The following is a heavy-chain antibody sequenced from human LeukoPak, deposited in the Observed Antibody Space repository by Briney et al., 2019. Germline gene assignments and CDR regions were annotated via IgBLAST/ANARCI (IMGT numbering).Heavy chain of an antibody. CDR3: VQGGGSYYEVDY. CDR1: GFSFRDYP. V-gene: IGHV3-23*01. D-gene: IGHD1-26*01. CDR2: ISAGADVI. J-gene: IGHJ4*02. Sequence: PGGSLRLSCEAAGFSFRDYPMGWVRRASGKRLEWVSGISAGADVIFYADPVKGRFTISRDNSKNTLYLQMNSLRAEDTAVYYCVQGGGSYYEVDYWGQGTLVTVSS.